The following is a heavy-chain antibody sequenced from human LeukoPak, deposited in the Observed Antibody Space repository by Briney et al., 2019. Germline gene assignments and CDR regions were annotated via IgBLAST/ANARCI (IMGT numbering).Heavy chain of an antibody. D-gene: IGHD1-14*01. V-gene: IGHV4-59*01. J-gene: IGHJ3*02. CDR3: ASLYDRGAFDI. CDR2: IYYSGST. CDR1: GGSISSYY. Sequence: SETLSLTCTVSGGSISSYYWSWIRQPPGKGLEWIGYIYYSGSTNYNPSLKSRVTISVDKSKNQFSLKLSSVTAADTAVYYCASLYDRGAFDIWGQGTMVTVSS.